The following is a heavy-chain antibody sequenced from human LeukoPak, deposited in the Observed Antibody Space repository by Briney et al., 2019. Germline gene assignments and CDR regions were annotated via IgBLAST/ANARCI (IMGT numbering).Heavy chain of an antibody. J-gene: IGHJ4*02. D-gene: IGHD2-15*01. V-gene: IGHV3-7*01. Sequence: PGGSLRLSCVASGFPFSSYWMTWVRQAPGKGLEWVANIKQDGSKKSYVDSVKGRFTISRDNAKNSLYLQMNSLRAEDTAVYYCARVRYCSGGSCYRGFTYFDYWGQGTLVTVSS. CDR3: ARVRYCSGGSCYRGFTYFDY. CDR2: IKQDGSKK. CDR1: GFPFSSYW.